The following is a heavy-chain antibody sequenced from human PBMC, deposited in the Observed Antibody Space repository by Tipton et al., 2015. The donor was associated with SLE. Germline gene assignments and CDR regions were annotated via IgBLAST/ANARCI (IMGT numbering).Heavy chain of an antibody. Sequence: GLVKPSETLSLTCAVYGGSFSGYYWSWIRQPPGKGLEWIGEINHSGSTNYNPSLKSRVTISVDTSKNQFSLRLSSVTAADTAVYYCASSYGSERYNWFDPWGQGTLVTVSS. V-gene: IGHV4-34*01. J-gene: IGHJ5*02. CDR2: INHSGST. D-gene: IGHD3-10*01. CDR1: GGSFSGYY. CDR3: ASSYGSERYNWFDP.